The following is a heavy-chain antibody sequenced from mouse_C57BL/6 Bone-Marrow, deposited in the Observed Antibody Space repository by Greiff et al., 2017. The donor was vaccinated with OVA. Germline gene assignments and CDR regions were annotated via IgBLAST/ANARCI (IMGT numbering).Heavy chain of an antibody. CDR2: ISNGGGST. V-gene: IGHV5-12*01. J-gene: IGHJ1*03. CDR3: ARRGYYGSSPWWYFDV. D-gene: IGHD1-1*01. Sequence: EVNVVESGGGLVQPGGSLKLSCAASGFTFSDYYMYWVRQTPEKRLEWVAYISNGGGSTYYPDTVKGRFTISRDNAKNTLYLQMSRLKSEDTAMYYCARRGYYGSSPWWYFDVWGTGTTVTVSS. CDR1: GFTFSDYY.